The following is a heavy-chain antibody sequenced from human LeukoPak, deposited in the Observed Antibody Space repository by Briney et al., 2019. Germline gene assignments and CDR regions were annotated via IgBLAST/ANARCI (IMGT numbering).Heavy chain of an antibody. CDR2: ISSSGSTI. Sequence: GGALRLSCAAPGFTFSDYYMSWIRQTPGKGLQWISYISSSGSTIYYADYVKGRFTISRDNAKNSLYLQMNSLRAEDTAVYYCARRSRGSYAYWGQGPLVTVSS. D-gene: IGHD1-26*01. CDR1: GFTFSDYY. CDR3: ARRSRGSYAY. J-gene: IGHJ4*02. V-gene: IGHV3-11*01.